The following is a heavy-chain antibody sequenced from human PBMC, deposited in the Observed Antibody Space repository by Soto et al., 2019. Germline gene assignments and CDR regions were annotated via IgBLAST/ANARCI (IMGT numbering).Heavy chain of an antibody. CDR2: INPNGGIT. CDR3: ATSVNSAMAFDY. J-gene: IGHJ4*02. Sequence: ASVMVSCKASGSTFTHYYIHWLRQAPGQGLEWMGIINPNGGITTYAQKFRAGFTMTRDTSTSTVYLELSSLRSEDSAIYYCATSVNSAMAFDYWGQGTLVYGST. CDR1: GSTFTHYY. V-gene: IGHV1-46*01. D-gene: IGHD5-18*01.